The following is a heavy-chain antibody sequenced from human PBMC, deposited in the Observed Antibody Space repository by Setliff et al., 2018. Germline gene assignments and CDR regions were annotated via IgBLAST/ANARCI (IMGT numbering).Heavy chain of an antibody. CDR1: GYTLTNYG. Sequence: GASVKVSCKTSGYTLTNYGINWVRQAPGQGLEWMGWISAYARKFQGRVTMTTDTPTNTAYMELRSLRSDDTAVYYCARGPLDFVVLPAAGKFDYWGQGTLVTVSS. J-gene: IGHJ4*02. CDR3: ARGPLDFVVLPAAGKFDY. D-gene: IGHD2-2*01. V-gene: IGHV1-18*01. CDR2: ISA.